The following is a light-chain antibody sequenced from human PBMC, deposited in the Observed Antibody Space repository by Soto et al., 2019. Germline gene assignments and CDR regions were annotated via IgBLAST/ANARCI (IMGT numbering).Light chain of an antibody. CDR1: QGVLYSSNNKNY. Sequence: DIVMTQSPDSLAVSLGARATINCKSSQGVLYSSNNKNYLAWYQQKPGQPPNLLIYWASTRQSGVPDRFSGSGSGTDFTLTIANLQAEDVAVYYCQQYYSTPPSFGGGTKVDIK. CDR2: WAS. CDR3: QQYYSTPPS. V-gene: IGKV4-1*01. J-gene: IGKJ4*01.